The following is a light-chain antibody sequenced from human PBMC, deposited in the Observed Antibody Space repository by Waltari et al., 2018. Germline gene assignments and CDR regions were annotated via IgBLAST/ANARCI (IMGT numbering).Light chain of an antibody. CDR3: QQRSNWPPLT. V-gene: IGKV3-11*01. Sequence: EIVLTQSPVTLSLSPGERATLSCRASQSISTYLAWYQHKPGQAPRLLIYEASNRATGIPARFSGSGSRTDFTLTITSLEPEDVAFYYCQQRSNWPPLTFGGGTKVEIK. CDR1: QSISTY. J-gene: IGKJ4*01. CDR2: EAS.